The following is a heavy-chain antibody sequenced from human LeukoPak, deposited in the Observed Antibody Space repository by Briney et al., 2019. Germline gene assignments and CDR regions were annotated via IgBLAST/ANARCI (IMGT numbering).Heavy chain of an antibody. J-gene: IGHJ4*02. CDR1: GYTFTGYY. CDR3: ARDKIMGGPINYFDY. V-gene: IGHV1-2*02. CDR2: INPNSGGT. Sequence: ASVKVSCKASGYTFTGYYMHWVRQAPGEGLEGMGWINPNSGGTNYAQKFQGRVTMTRDTSISTAYMELSRLRSDDTAVYYCARDKIMGGPINYFDYWGQGTLVTVSS. D-gene: IGHD3-16*01.